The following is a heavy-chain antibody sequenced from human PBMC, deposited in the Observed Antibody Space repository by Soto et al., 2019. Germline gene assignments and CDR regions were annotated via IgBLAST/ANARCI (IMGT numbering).Heavy chain of an antibody. J-gene: IGHJ4*02. CDR2: ISYDGSLQ. V-gene: IGHV3-30*03. D-gene: IGHD5-18*01. CDR1: GFAFGSYG. Sequence: QAQLVESGGGVVQPGRSLRLSCSSSGFAFGSYGMHWVRRAPGAELEWVAVISYDGSLQHYADSVKGRFTISRDNSKNMVLLQISSLRAEDTAVYYCVSDRGYGHASVPYSWGQGTLVSVSS. CDR3: VSDRGYGHASVPYS.